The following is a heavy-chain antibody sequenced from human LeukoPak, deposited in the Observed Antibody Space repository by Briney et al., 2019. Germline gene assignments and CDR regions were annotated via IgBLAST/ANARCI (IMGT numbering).Heavy chain of an antibody. CDR3: ASHTQEHSSGYYLPTEYFQH. V-gene: IGHV1-69*04. Sequence: GSSVKVSCKASGDTFSSYAISWVRQAPGQGLEWMGRIIPILGIANYAQKFQGRVTITADKSTSTAYMELSSLRSEDTAVYYCASHTQEHSSGYYLPTEYFQHWGQGTLVTVSS. CDR1: GDTFSSYA. D-gene: IGHD3-22*01. CDR2: IIPILGIA. J-gene: IGHJ1*01.